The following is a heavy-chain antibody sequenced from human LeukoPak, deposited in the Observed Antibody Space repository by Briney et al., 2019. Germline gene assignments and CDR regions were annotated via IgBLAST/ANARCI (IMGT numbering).Heavy chain of an antibody. Sequence: GGSLRLSCAASGFTFSSYSMNWVRQAPGKGLEWVSSISSSSSYIYYADSVKGRFTISRDNAKNSLYLQMNSLRAGDTAVYYCARSIRGYSYGYVRWGQGTLVTVSS. D-gene: IGHD5-18*01. V-gene: IGHV3-21*01. J-gene: IGHJ4*02. CDR2: ISSSSSYI. CDR3: ARSIRGYSYGYVR. CDR1: GFTFSSYS.